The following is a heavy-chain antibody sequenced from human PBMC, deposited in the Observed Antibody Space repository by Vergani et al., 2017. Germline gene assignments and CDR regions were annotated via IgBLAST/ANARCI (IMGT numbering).Heavy chain of an antibody. Sequence: QVQLVESGGGVVQPGRSLRLSCAASGFTFSSYGMHWVRQAPGKGLEWVAVISYDGSNKYYADSVKGRFTISRDNSKNTLYLQMNSLRAEDTAVYYCARDSGYCSGGSCWDYYYGMDVWGQGTTVTVSS. V-gene: IGHV3-30*03. D-gene: IGHD2-15*01. CDR3: ARDSGYCSGGSCWDYYYGMDV. CDR2: ISYDGSNK. J-gene: IGHJ6*02. CDR1: GFTFSSYG.